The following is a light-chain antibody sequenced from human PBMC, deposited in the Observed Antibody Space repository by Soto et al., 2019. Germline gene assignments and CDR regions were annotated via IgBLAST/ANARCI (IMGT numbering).Light chain of an antibody. J-gene: IGLJ2*01. CDR1: SSDVGGYNY. CDR3: SSYTSSSSVV. V-gene: IGLV2-14*01. CDR2: EVS. Sequence: QSALTQPASGSGSPGQSITISCTGTSSDVGGYNYVSWYQQHPGKAPKLMIYEVSNRPSGVSNRFSGSKSGNTASLTISGLQAEDEADYYCSSYTSSSSVVFGGGIQLTVL.